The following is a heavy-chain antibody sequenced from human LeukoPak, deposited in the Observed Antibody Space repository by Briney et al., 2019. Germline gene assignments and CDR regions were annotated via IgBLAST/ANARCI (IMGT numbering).Heavy chain of an antibody. D-gene: IGHD3-9*01. J-gene: IGHJ6*03. V-gene: IGHV4-59*01. CDR1: GGSISSYY. CDR3: ARVTGYDILTGYYYYYTDV. Sequence: SETLSLTCTVSGGSISSYYWSWIRQPPGKGLEWIGYIYYSGSTNYNPSLKSRVTISVDTSKNQFSLKLSSVTAADTALYYCARVTGYDILTGYYYYYTDVWGKGNTVTVSS. CDR2: IYYSGST.